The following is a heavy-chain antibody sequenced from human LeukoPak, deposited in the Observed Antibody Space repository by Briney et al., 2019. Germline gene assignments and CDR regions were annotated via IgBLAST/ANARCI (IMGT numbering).Heavy chain of an antibody. D-gene: IGHD3-3*01. CDR1: GFTFSKYA. V-gene: IGHV3-23*01. J-gene: IGHJ4*02. CDR3: ARGEYYHFWSGYPTQNLDY. CDR2: VNDRGTGT. Sequence: GGSLRLSCAASGFTFSKYAMSWVRQAPGKGLEWVSTVNDRGTGTYYADSVKGRFTISRDNAKNSLYLQMISLRAEDTAVYYCARGEYYHFWSGYPTQNLDYWGQGTLVTVSS.